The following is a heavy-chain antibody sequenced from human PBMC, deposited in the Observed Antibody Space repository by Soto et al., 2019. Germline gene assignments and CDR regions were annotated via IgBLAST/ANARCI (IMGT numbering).Heavy chain of an antibody. V-gene: IGHV3-7*05. J-gene: IGHJ1*01. CDR1: GFTFSSYW. Sequence: LSLTCAASGFTFSSYWMSWVRQAPGKGLEWVANIKQDGSEKYYVDSVKGRFTISRDNAKNSLYLQMNSLRAEDTAVYYCARRGLGAAAYNEYFQHWGQGTLVTVSS. CDR3: ARRGLGAAAYNEYFQH. D-gene: IGHD6-13*01. CDR2: IKQDGSEK.